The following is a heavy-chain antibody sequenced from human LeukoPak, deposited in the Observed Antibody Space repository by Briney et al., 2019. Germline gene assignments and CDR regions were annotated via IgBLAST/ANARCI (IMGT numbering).Heavy chain of an antibody. V-gene: IGHV4-59*01. J-gene: IGHJ2*01. CDR2: IYYSGST. Sequence: SETLSLTCTVSGGSISSYYWSWIRQPPGKGLEWIGYIYYSGSTIYNPSLKSRVTISVDTSKNQFSLKLSSVTAADTAVYYCARLVDRWYFDLWGRGTLVTVSS. CDR1: GGSISSYY. D-gene: IGHD6-6*01. CDR3: ARLVDRWYFDL.